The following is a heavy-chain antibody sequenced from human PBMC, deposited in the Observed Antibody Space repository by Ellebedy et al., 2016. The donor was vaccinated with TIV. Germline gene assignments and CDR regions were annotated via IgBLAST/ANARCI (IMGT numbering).Heavy chain of an antibody. CDR3: AGGSYTPYGMDV. J-gene: IGHJ6*02. V-gene: IGHV4-61*01. CDR2: RYYIGTT. Sequence: SETLSLTCTVSGGSVSSGSHYWNWIRQPPGKGLEWIGYRYYIGTTNYNPSLKSRVTISEDTSKNQFSLRLSPVTAADTAVYYCAGGSYTPYGMDVWGQGTTVTVSS. D-gene: IGHD1-26*01. CDR1: GGSVSSGSHY.